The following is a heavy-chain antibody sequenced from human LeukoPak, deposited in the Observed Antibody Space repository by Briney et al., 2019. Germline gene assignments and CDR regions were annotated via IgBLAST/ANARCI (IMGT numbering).Heavy chain of an antibody. CDR3: AKDRGLRYFDWLLTI. Sequence: GGSLRLSCAASGFTFSDYYMSWIRQAPGKGLEWVSYISSSGSTIYYADSVKGRFTISRDNAKNSLYLQMNSLRAEDTAVYYCAKDRGLRYFDWLLTIWGQGTLVTVSS. CDR1: GFTFSDYY. J-gene: IGHJ4*02. CDR2: ISSSGSTI. D-gene: IGHD3-9*01. V-gene: IGHV3-11*01.